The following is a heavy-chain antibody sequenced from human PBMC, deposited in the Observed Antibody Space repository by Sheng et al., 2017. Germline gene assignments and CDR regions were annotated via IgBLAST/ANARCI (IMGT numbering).Heavy chain of an antibody. CDR2: INHSGST. V-gene: IGHV4-34*01. D-gene: IGHD2-15*01. CDR3: ARGGYCSGGSCLPRYYYYMDV. J-gene: IGHJ6*03. Sequence: QVQLQQWGAGLLKPSETLSLTCAVYGGSFSGYYWSWIRQPPGKGLEWIGEINHSGSTNYNPSLKSRVTISVDTSKNQFSLKLSSVTAADTAVYYCARGGYCSGGSCLPRYYYYMDVWGKGDHGHRLL. CDR1: GGSFSGYY.